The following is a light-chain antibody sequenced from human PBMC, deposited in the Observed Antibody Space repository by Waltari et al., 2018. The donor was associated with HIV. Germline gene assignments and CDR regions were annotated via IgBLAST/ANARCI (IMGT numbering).Light chain of an antibody. CDR1: QGINHF. V-gene: IGKV1-9*01. Sequence: DIQLTQSPSFLSASVGDRVTITCRASQGINHFLAWYQQKPGKAPKLLIYSTSTLYSGVPLRFSGSGSGTEFTLTISSLQPEDFATYYCQQVNRSPLTFGGGTKVEIK. CDR2: STS. CDR3: QQVNRSPLT. J-gene: IGKJ4*01.